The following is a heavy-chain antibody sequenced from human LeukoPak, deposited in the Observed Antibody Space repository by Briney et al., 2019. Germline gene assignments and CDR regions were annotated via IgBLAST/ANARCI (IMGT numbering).Heavy chain of an antibody. J-gene: IGHJ4*02. CDR3: AASSMVRGVTHFDY. Sequence: SVKVSCKASGFTFTSSVMQWVRQARGQRLEWIGWIVVGSGNTNYAQKFQERVTITRDMSTSTAYMELSSLRSEDTAVYYCAASSMVRGVTHFDYWGQGTLVTVSS. CDR1: GFTFTSSV. CDR2: IVVGSGNT. D-gene: IGHD3-10*01. V-gene: IGHV1-58*02.